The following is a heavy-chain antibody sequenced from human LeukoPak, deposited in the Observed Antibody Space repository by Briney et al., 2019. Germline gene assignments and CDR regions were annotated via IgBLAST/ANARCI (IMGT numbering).Heavy chain of an antibody. V-gene: IGHV4-34*01. CDR3: ARGLGYCSGGSCYEGGGFDY. D-gene: IGHD2-15*01. Sequence: PSETLSLTCAVYGGSFSGYYWSWIRQPPGKGLEWIGEINHSGSTNYNPSLKSQVTISVDTSKNQFSLKLSSVTAADTAVYYCARGLGYCSGGSCYEGGGFDYWGQGTLVTVSS. J-gene: IGHJ4*02. CDR1: GGSFSGYY. CDR2: INHSGST.